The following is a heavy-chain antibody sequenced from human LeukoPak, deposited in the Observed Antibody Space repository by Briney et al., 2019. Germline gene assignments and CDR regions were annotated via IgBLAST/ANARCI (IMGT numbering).Heavy chain of an antibody. J-gene: IGHJ5*02. CDR3: ARADYDSSGYRATVNWFDP. D-gene: IGHD3-22*01. Sequence: SETLSLTCAVSGGSIAIRNYYWAWIRQSPGRGLEWLGSVYSSGSVYYNPSLKSRVTILVDTSKNQFSLKLSSVTAADTAVYYCARADYDSSGYRATVNWFDPWGQGTLVTVSS. V-gene: IGHV4-39*07. CDR1: GGSIAIRNYY. CDR2: VYSSGSV.